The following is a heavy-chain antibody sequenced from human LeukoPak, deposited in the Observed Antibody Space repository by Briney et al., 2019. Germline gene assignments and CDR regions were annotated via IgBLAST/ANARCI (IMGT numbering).Heavy chain of an antibody. D-gene: IGHD3-10*01. Sequence: PSETLPLTCTVSGCAISSIGYFWSWMRQPAGKGLEWIGHIYSSGNTNYNPSLKSRVTISIDTSKNQFSLKVTSVTAADTAVYYCARVSYGSGNHYVYYYYMDVWGKGTTVTVSS. CDR1: GCAISSIGYF. V-gene: IGHV4-61*09. CDR3: ARVSYGSGNHYVYYYYMDV. CDR2: IYSSGNT. J-gene: IGHJ6*03.